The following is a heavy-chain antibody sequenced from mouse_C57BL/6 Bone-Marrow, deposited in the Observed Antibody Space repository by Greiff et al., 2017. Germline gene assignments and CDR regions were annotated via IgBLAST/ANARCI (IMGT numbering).Heavy chain of an antibody. V-gene: IGHV1-81*01. D-gene: IGHD3-2*02. J-gene: IGHJ4*01. CDR2: IYPRSGNT. CDR3: ARGGAQATDYYAMDY. Sequence: QVQLQQSGAELARPGASVKLSCKASGYTFTSYGISWVKQRTGQGLEWIGEIYPRSGNTYYNEKFKGKATLTADKSSSTAYIELRSLTSEDSAVYFCARGGAQATDYYAMDYWGQGTSVTVSS. CDR1: GYTFTSYG.